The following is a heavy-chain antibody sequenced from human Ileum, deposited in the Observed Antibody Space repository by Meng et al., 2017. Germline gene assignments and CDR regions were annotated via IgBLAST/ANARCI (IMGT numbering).Heavy chain of an antibody. CDR1: GASISTSNL. Sequence: LHEWGPGPLKPWGTRSLTCAVSGASISTSNLWNLVRQPPGKGLEWIGEIHHSGTTNSNPSLKSRVTISLDKSKNQFSLELRSVTAADKAVYYCARHDYGAPTADFDYWGQGTLVTVSS. V-gene: IGHV4-4*02. J-gene: IGHJ4*02. CDR2: IHHSGTT. CDR3: ARHDYGAPTADFDY. D-gene: IGHD4-17*01.